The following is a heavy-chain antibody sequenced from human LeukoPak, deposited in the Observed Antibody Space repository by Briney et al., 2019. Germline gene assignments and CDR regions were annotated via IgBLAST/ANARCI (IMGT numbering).Heavy chain of an antibody. CDR2: IKSKTDGGTT. J-gene: IGHJ4*02. V-gene: IGHV3-15*01. CDR1: GFTFSNSW. Sequence: PGGSLRLSCAASGFTFSNSWMSWVRQAPGKGLEWVGRIKSKTDGGTTDYAAPVKGRFTISRDDSKNTLYLQMNSLKTEDTAVYYCTTRITMVRGVIITSDYWGQETLVTVSS. CDR3: TTRITMVRGVIITSDY. D-gene: IGHD3-10*01.